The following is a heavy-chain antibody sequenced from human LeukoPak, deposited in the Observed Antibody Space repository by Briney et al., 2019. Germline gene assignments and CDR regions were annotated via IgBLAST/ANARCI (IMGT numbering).Heavy chain of an antibody. CDR3: ARSAYCGGHCYPDYWYFDL. J-gene: IGHJ2*01. CDR2: IYYRGRT. V-gene: IGHV4-39*01. CDR1: GGSLSSYY. D-gene: IGHD2-21*02. Sequence: SETLSLTCTVSGGSLSSYYWGWIRQPPGKGLEWIGSIYYRGRTYYSPSLKGRVTISVDTSKNQSSLKLSSVPAAHTAVYYCARSAYCGGHCYPDYWYFDLWGRGTLVTVSS.